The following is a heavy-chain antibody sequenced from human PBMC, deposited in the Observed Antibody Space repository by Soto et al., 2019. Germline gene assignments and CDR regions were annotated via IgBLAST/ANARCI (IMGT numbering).Heavy chain of an antibody. CDR2: IIPLFGRT. J-gene: IGHJ4*02. Sequence: QVHLVQSGAEVKMPGSSVKVSCKVSGGPFSSYTISWVRQAPGQGLEWVGEIIPLFGRTNYVQNFQGKVTICGDASTNTAYMQLSSLRAEDTAVYYCVRDSIAAAGFDSWGQGTLVTVS. V-gene: IGHV1-69*12. D-gene: IGHD6-13*01. CDR1: GGPFSSYT. CDR3: VRDSIAAAGFDS.